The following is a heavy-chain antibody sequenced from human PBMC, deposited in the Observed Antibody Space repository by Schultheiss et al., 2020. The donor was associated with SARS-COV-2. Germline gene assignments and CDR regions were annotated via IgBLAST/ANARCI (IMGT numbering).Heavy chain of an antibody. V-gene: IGHV4-34*01. J-gene: IGHJ4*02. D-gene: IGHD3-16*01. Sequence: ESLKISCAVYGGSFSGYYWSWIRQPPGKGLEWIGEINHSGSTNYNPSLKSRVTISVDTSKKQFSLKLSSVSAADTAVYYCASHQFYDYVWGSYYFDHWGQGTLVTAPQ. CDR2: INHSGST. CDR1: GGSFSGYY. CDR3: ASHQFYDYVWGSYYFDH.